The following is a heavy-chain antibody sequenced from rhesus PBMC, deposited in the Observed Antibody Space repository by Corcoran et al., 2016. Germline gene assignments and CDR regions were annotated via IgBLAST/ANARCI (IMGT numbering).Heavy chain of an antibody. D-gene: IGHD4-23*01. CDR1: GSSISSNW. V-gene: IGHV4-80*01. J-gene: IGHJ6*01. Sequence: QVQLQESGPGLVKPSETLSLTCPVSGSSISSNWLIWIPQPPGPALEWIGEITGNSGSTNYNPSLKRRVTIEKDASKNQFSLKLSSVTAADTAVYYCARPPSNTVTTHGLDSWGQGVVVTVSS. CDR2: ITGNSGST. CDR3: ARPPSNTVTTHGLDS.